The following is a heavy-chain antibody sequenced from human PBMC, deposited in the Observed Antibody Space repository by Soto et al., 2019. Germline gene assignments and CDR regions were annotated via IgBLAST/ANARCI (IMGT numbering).Heavy chain of an antibody. CDR2: ISAYNGNT. J-gene: IGHJ6*02. V-gene: IGHV1-18*04. CDR1: GYTFTSYG. D-gene: IGHD3-3*01. Sequence: ASVKVSCKASGYTFTSYGISWVRQAPGQGLEWMVWISAYNGNTNYAQKLQGRVTMTTDTSTSTAYMELRSLRSDDTAVYYCARRDFWSGYMDYYYGMDVWGQGTTVTVSS. CDR3: ARRDFWSGYMDYYYGMDV.